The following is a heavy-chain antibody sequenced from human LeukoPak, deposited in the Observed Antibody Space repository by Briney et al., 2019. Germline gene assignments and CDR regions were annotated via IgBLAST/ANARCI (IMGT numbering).Heavy chain of an antibody. V-gene: IGHV3-11*06. J-gene: IGHJ4*02. D-gene: IGHD5-12*01. CDR3: ARAMRSGYDY. CDR1: GFTFSDYY. CDR2: ISGSSSYT. Sequence: PGGSLRLSCAASGFTFSDYYMTWIRQAPGEGLEWLSYISGSSSYTNYADSVRGRFTISRDNAKNSLYLQMNSLRDEDTAVYYCARAMRSGYDYWGQGTLVTVSS.